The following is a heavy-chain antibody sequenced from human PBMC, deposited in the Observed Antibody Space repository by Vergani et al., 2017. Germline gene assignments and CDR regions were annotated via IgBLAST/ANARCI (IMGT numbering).Heavy chain of an antibody. CDR1: GGSLSGYY. D-gene: IGHD1-14*01. CDR2: VQDSGYF. J-gene: IGHJ4*02. V-gene: IGHV4-59*01. CDR3: ARSIVSRNPPDYFDN. Sequence: QVQLQESGPGLVRPSETLSLTCTVSGGSLSGYYWNWIRQTPGEGLEWIGYVQDSGYFNYNPSLKTRVPMSSDTSNNQFSLMLSSVTVAYTAVYYCARSIVSRNPPDYFDNWGQGTLVTVSS.